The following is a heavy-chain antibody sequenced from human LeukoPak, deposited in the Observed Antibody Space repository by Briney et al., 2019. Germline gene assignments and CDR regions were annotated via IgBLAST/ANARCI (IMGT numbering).Heavy chain of an antibody. V-gene: IGHV4-34*01. CDR3: ARHRNYYDSSGHNFLLDFDY. D-gene: IGHD3-22*01. J-gene: IGHJ4*02. CDR2: INHSGST. Sequence: SETPSLTCGVYGGSFSGYYWSWIRQPPGKGLEWIGEINHSGSTNYNPSLKSRVTISVDTSKNQFSLKLSSVTAADTAVYYCARHRNYYDSSGHNFLLDFDYWGQGTLVTVSS. CDR1: GGSFSGYY.